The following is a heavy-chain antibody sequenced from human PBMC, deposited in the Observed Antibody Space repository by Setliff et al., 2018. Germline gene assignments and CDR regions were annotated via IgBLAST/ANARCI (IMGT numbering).Heavy chain of an antibody. J-gene: IGHJ4*02. D-gene: IGHD3-16*02. CDR3: VIFWGSYRYWDHELDY. V-gene: IGHV3-7*01. CDR1: SSSSYY. Sequence: SSSSYYWGWIRQPPGKGLEWVANIKQDGSEKYYVDSVKGRFTISRDNSRNTLYLQMNSLGSDDTAVYYCVIFWGSYRYWDHELDYWGQGTLVTVSS. CDR2: IKQDGSEK.